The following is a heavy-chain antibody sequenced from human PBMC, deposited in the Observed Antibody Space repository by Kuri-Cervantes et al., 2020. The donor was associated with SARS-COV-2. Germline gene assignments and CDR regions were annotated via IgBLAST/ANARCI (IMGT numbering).Heavy chain of an antibody. V-gene: IGHV1-2*04. J-gene: IGHJ3*02. CDR1: GYTFTGYY. D-gene: IGHD2-2*01. CDR2: INPNSGGT. Sequence: ASVKVSCKASGYTFTGYYMHWVRQAPGQGLEWMGWINPNSGGTNYAQKFQGWVAMTRDTSLSTAYMELSRLRSDDTAVYYCARGVGSGIVVVPAAMRSSFDIWGQGTMVTVSS. CDR3: ARGVGSGIVVVPAAMRSSFDI.